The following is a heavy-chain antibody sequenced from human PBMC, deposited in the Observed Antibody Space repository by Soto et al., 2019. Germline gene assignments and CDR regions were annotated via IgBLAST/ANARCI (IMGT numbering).Heavy chain of an antibody. Sequence: QVQLVQSGAEVKKPGSSVKVSCKASGGTFSSYAISWVRQAPGQGLEWMGGIIPIFGTANYAQKFQGRVTITADKSTSTAYRELSSLRSEDTAVYYCASCIAAAGPRRDDAFDIWGQGTMVTVSS. CDR3: ASCIAAAGPRRDDAFDI. J-gene: IGHJ3*02. D-gene: IGHD6-13*01. V-gene: IGHV1-69*06. CDR2: IIPIFGTA. CDR1: GGTFSSYA.